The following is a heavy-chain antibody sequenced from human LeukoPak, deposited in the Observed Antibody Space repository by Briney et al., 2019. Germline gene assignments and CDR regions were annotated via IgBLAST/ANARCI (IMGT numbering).Heavy chain of an antibody. CDR3: AKASTVTTPDFDY. J-gene: IGHJ4*02. D-gene: IGHD4-17*01. V-gene: IGHV3-30*18. Sequence: GGSLRLSCAASGFTFSSYGMHWVRQAPGKGLEWVAVISYDGSNKYYADSVKGRFTISRDNSKNTLYLQMNSLRAGDTAVYYCAKASTVTTPDFDYWGQGTLVTVSS. CDR1: GFTFSSYG. CDR2: ISYDGSNK.